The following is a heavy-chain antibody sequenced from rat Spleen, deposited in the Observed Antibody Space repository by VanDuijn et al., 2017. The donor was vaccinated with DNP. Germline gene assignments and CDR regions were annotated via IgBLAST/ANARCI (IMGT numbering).Heavy chain of an antibody. D-gene: IGHD1-4*01. CDR2: IIYDGRRT. Sequence: EVQLVESGGGLAQPGRSLKLSCTAPGFTFNGYAMAWVRQAPKKGLEWVATIIYDGRRTYYRDSVKGRFTISRDNPKSTLYLQMDSLRSEDTATYYCATPNYPGITTGAMDAWGQGTSVTVSS. J-gene: IGHJ4*01. CDR1: GFTFNGYA. CDR3: ATPNYPGITTGAMDA. V-gene: IGHV5S10*01.